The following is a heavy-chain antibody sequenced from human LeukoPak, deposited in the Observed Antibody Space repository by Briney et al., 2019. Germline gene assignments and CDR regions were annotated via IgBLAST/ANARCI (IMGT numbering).Heavy chain of an antibody. Sequence: GGSLRLSCAVSGFTLNRFGMHWVRQAPGKGLEWVAVVSHDETFTYYLDSGKGRFTISRDNSKNKLYLQMNSLRPEDTALYYCARDTSGTVDMWSQGTLVTVSS. D-gene: IGHD2-2*01. CDR3: ARDTSGTVDM. V-gene: IGHV3-30*03. CDR2: VSHDETFT. CDR1: GFTLNRFG. J-gene: IGHJ3*02.